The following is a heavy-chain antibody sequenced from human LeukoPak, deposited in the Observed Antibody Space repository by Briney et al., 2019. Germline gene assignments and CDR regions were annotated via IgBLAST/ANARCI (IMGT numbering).Heavy chain of an antibody. CDR3: ARSWGLTAAGTLSQNFDY. Sequence: GGSLRLSCAASGFTFSSYGMHWVRQAPGKGLEWVAVIWYDGSNKYYADSVKGRFTISRDNSKNTLYLQMNSLRAEDTAVYYCARSWGLTAAGTLSQNFDYWGQGTLVTVSS. CDR1: GFTFSSYG. J-gene: IGHJ4*02. D-gene: IGHD6-13*01. V-gene: IGHV3-33*01. CDR2: IWYDGSNK.